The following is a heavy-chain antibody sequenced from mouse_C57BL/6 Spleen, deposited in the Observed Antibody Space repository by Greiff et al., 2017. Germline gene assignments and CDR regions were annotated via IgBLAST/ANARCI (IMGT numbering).Heavy chain of an antibody. J-gene: IGHJ4*01. CDR2: IRTKATNHAT. CDR1: GFTFSDAW. V-gene: IGHV6-6*01. CDR3: TGQRFYYAMDY. Sequence: EVKLVESGGGLVQPGGSMKLSCAASGFTFSDAWMDWVSQSSEKGLEWVAEIRTKATNHATFYAESVKGRFTISREYSKSRVCLQMNSVRAEDTGIYYCTGQRFYYAMDYWGQGTTVTVSS.